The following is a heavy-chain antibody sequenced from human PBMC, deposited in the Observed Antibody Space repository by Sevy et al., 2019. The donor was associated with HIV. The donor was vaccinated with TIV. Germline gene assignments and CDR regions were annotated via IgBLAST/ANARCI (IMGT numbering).Heavy chain of an antibody. Sequence: GGSLRLSCAASGFTFSSYAMSWVRQAPGKGLEWVSAISGSGGSTYYADSVKGRFTISRDNSKNTLYLQMNSLRAEDTAVYYCAKVGTMVQGAAPFDYWGQGTLVTVSS. CDR2: ISGSGGST. CDR1: GFTFSSYA. V-gene: IGHV3-23*01. CDR3: AKVGTMVQGAAPFDY. J-gene: IGHJ4*02. D-gene: IGHD3-10*01.